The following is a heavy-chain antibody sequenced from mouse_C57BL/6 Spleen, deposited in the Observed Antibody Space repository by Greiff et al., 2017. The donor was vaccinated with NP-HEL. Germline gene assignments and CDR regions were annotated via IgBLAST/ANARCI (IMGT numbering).Heavy chain of an antibody. Sequence: EVQLQQSGPELVKPGASVKISCKASGYSFTGYYMNWVKQSPEKSLEWIGEINPSTGGTTYNQKFQAKATLTVDKSSSTSYMQLKSLTSEDSAVYYWARYYYGSSYPYLYFDVWGTATTVTVSS. CDR2: INPSTGGT. D-gene: IGHD1-1*01. V-gene: IGHV1-42*01. J-gene: IGHJ1*03. CDR3: ARYYYGSSYPYLYFDV. CDR1: GYSFTGYY.